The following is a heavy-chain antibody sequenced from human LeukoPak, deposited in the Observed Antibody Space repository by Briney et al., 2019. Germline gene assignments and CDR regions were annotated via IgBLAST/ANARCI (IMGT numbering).Heavy chain of an antibody. Sequence: ASVKVSCKASGYTFTSYYMHWVRQAPGQGLEWMGWINPNSGGTNYAQKFQGRVTMTRDTSISTAYMELSRLRSDDTAVYYCAREHCSSTSCPRGFDYWGQGTLVTVSS. CDR1: GYTFTSYY. CDR2: INPNSGGT. J-gene: IGHJ4*02. D-gene: IGHD2-2*01. CDR3: AREHCSSTSCPRGFDY. V-gene: IGHV1-2*02.